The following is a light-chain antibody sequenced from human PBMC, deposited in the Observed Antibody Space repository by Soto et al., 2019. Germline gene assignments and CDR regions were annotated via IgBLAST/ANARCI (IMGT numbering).Light chain of an antibody. CDR2: GAP. V-gene: IGKV3-15*01. J-gene: IGKJ1*01. CDR3: QQYYNWRPR. CDR1: QSVSSS. Sequence: EVVIKQSPATLSASPGDTATLSCRASQSVSSSLAWYQQKPGQAPRLLIYGAPTRATGVPARFSGSGSGTEFTLTISRLQSEDFALYYCQQYYNWRPRFGQGGKVDI.